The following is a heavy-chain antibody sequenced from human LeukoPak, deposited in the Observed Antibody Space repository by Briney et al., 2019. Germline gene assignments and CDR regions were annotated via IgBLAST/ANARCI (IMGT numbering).Heavy chain of an antibody. CDR1: GFTFSSYE. V-gene: IGHV3-48*03. CDR3: ARVGAGYSSGWPYYFDY. Sequence: GGSLRLSCVVSGFTFSSYEINWVRQAPGRGLEWVSYISTSGSPIYYADSVKGRFTISRDNAKNSLYLQMNSLRAEDTAVYYCARVGAGYSSGWPYYFDYWGQGTLVTVSS. J-gene: IGHJ4*02. CDR2: ISTSGSPI. D-gene: IGHD6-19*01.